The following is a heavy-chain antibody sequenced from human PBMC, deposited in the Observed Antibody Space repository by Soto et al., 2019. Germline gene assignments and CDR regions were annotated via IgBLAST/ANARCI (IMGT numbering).Heavy chain of an antibody. J-gene: IGHJ6*02. Sequence: PGXSLRLSCAASGFTFSSYAMHWVRQAPGKGLEWVAVISYDGSNKYYADSVKGRFTISRDNSKNTLYLQMNSLRAEDTAVYYCARDGEPWTMMQGMDVCGQGTTVTXSS. CDR2: ISYDGSNK. CDR3: ARDGEPWTMMQGMDV. D-gene: IGHD1-26*01. V-gene: IGHV3-30-3*01. CDR1: GFTFSSYA.